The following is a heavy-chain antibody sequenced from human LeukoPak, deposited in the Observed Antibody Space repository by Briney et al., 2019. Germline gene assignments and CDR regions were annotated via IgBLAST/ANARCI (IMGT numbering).Heavy chain of an antibody. D-gene: IGHD2-8*02. CDR2: INSDGSST. J-gene: IGHJ4*02. CDR1: GFTFSSYW. CDR3: ARDQIYCTGGYCYFDY. Sequence: PGESLRLSCAASGFTFSSYWMHWVRQAPGKGLVWVSRINSDGSSTSYADSVKGRFTISRDDAKNTLYLQMNSLRAEDTAVYYCARDQIYCTGGYCYFDYWGQGTLVTVSS. V-gene: IGHV3-74*01.